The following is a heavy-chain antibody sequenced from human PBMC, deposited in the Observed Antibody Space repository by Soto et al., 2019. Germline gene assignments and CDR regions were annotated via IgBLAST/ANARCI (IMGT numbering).Heavy chain of an antibody. CDR3: AKDAYYYDSSGYISIYGMDV. CDR1: GFTFSSYG. CDR2: ISYDGSNK. Sequence: QVQLVESGGGVVQPGRSLRLSCAASGFTFSSYGMHWVRQAPGKGLEWVAIISYDGSNKYYADSVKGRFTISRDNSKNTLYLQMNSLRAEYTAVYYCAKDAYYYDSSGYISIYGMDVWGQGTTVTVSS. V-gene: IGHV3-30*18. D-gene: IGHD3-22*01. J-gene: IGHJ6*02.